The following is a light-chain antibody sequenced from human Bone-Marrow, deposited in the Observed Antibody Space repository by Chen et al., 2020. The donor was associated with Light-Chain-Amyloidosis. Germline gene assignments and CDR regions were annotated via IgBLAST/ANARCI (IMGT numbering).Light chain of an antibody. CDR1: DSNIGTGDD. Sequence: SVLTQPPSVSGAPGQRVTISCTGSDSNIGTGDDVQWYHHLPCKAPKLHIYGNNNRPSGVPGRFSGSRSGNSASQAITGLQAEDEADYYCQSYDSSLIGSLFGGGTKLTVL. CDR3: QSYDSSLIGSL. J-gene: IGLJ2*01. CDR2: GNN. V-gene: IGLV1-40*01.